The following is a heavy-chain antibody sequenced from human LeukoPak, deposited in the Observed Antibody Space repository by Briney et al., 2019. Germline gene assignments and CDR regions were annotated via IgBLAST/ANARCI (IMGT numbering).Heavy chain of an antibody. V-gene: IGHV3-23*01. J-gene: IGHJ4*02. CDR2: ITGSGGST. CDR1: GFTFSSYA. Sequence: GGSLRLSCAASGFTFSSYAMSWVRRAPGKGLEWVSRITGSGGSTYYADSVKGRFTISRDNSRSTMYLQMNSLRAEDTAAYYCAKDGAPAAYDTKLDYWGQGTLVTVSS. D-gene: IGHD3-22*01. CDR3: AKDGAPAAYDTKLDY.